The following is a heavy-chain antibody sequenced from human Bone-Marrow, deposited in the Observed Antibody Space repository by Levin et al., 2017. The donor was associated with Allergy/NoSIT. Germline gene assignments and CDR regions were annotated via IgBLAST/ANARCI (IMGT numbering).Heavy chain of an antibody. CDR1: GFTFSSYG. J-gene: IGHJ3*02. CDR3: AKDLTSIIVVVPAHAFDI. V-gene: IGHV3-30*18. Sequence: GGSLRLSCAASGFTFSSYGMHWVRQAPGKGLEWVAVISYDGSNKYYADSVKGRFTISRDNSKNTLYLQMNSLRAEDTAVYYCAKDLTSIIVVVPAHAFDIWGQGTMVTVSS. D-gene: IGHD2-2*01. CDR2: ISYDGSNK.